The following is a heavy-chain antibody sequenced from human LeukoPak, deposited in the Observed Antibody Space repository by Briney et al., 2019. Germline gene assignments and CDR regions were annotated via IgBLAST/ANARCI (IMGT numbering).Heavy chain of an antibody. CDR2: IYSSGST. CDR3: ARDKWELLDTFDI. J-gene: IGHJ3*02. D-gene: IGHD1-26*01. Sequence: SETLSLTGTVSGGSISSYYWSWIRQPAGKGLEWIGRIYSSGSTNYNPSLNSRVTMSVDTSKNQFSLKLSSVTAADTAVYYCARDKWELLDTFDIWGQGTMVTVSP. V-gene: IGHV4-4*07. CDR1: GGSISSYY.